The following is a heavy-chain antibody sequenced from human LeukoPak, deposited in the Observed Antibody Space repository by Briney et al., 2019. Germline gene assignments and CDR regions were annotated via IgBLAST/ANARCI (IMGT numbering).Heavy chain of an antibody. CDR1: GGSIGSYY. Sequence: SETLSLTGTGSGGSIGSYYWSWIRQPPGKGLEWIGYIYNSGSTNYNPSLKSRVTISVDTSKNQFSLKLSSVTAADTAVYYCARLYSSSLGRVFDYWGQGTLVTVSS. V-gene: IGHV4-59*01. CDR3: ARLYSSSLGRVFDY. D-gene: IGHD6-13*01. CDR2: IYNSGST. J-gene: IGHJ4*02.